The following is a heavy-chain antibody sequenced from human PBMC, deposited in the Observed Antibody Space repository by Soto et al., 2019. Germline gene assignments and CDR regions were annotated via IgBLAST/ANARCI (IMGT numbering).Heavy chain of an antibody. CDR1: GFTFNNYA. J-gene: IGHJ6*02. CDR3: ARDDDYGDYPYYYYYGMDV. CDR2: ISHDGNNK. Sequence: PGGSLRLSCAASGFTFNNYAIHWVRQAPGKGLEWLAAISHDGNNKYYADSVRGRFTISRDNSRNTLYLQMNNLTVEDTAMYYCARDDDYGDYPYYYYYGMDVWGQGTTVTVSS. D-gene: IGHD4-17*01. V-gene: IGHV3-30-3*01.